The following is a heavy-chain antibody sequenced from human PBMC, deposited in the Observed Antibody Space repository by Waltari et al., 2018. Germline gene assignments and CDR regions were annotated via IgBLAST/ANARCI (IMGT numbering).Heavy chain of an antibody. CDR3: ARGERAVAGGGFDY. V-gene: IGHV4-61*02. CDR2: IYTSGST. D-gene: IGHD6-19*01. J-gene: IGHJ4*02. Sequence: QVQLQESGPGLVKPSQTLSLPCTVSGGSISSGRYYWSWLRQPAGKGLEWIGRIYTSGSTNYNPSLKSRVTISVDTSKNQFALKLSSVTAADTAVYYCARGERAVAGGGFDYWGQGTLVTVSS. CDR1: GGSISSGRYY.